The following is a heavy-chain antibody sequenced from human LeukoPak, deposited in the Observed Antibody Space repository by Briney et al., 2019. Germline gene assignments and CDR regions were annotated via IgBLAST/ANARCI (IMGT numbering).Heavy chain of an antibody. CDR2: INPNSGGT. D-gene: IGHD6-6*01. CDR1: GYTFTGYY. CDR3: ARLLSSSSVIKYYFDY. V-gene: IGHV1-2*02. J-gene: IGHJ4*02. Sequence: GASVKVSCKASGYTFTGYYMHWVRQAPGQGPEWMGWINPNSGGTNYAQKFQGRVTMTRDTSISTAYMELSRLRSDDTAVYYCARLLSSSSVIKYYFDYWGQGTLVTVSS.